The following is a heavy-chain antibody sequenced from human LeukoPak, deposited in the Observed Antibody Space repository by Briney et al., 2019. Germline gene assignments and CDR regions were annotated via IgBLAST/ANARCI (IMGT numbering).Heavy chain of an antibody. D-gene: IGHD5-12*01. V-gene: IGHV1-46*01. CDR1: GYTLTSYY. CDR2: INPSGGST. CDR3: ARGSGLRPNYYYYYYMDV. J-gene: IGHJ6*03. Sequence: GASVKVSCKASGYTLTSYYMHWLRQAPEQGLEGRGLINPSGGSTSYAQKFQGRVTITRNTSISTAYMELSSLRSEDTAVYYCARGSGLRPNYYYYYYMDVWGKGTTVTVSS.